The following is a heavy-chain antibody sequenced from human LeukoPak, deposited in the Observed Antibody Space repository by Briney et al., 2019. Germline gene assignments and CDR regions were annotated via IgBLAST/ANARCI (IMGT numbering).Heavy chain of an antibody. J-gene: IGHJ6*03. CDR1: GGSISSGSYY. V-gene: IGHV4-61*02. CDR2: IYTSGST. Sequence: SETLSLTCTVSGGSISSGSYYWGWFRQPAEKGLEWIGRIYTSGSTYYNPSLRSRVTMSLDTSKNQFSLKLYSVTAADTAVYYCARGGSTLHSAGGHDIEFYYYYYMDVWGKGTTVTISS. CDR3: ARGGSTLHSAGGHDIEFYYYYYMDV. D-gene: IGHD3-9*01.